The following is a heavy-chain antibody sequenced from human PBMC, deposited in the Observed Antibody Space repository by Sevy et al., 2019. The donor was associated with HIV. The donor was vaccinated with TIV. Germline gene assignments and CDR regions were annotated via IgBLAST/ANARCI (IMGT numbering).Heavy chain of an antibody. Sequence: ASVKVSCKASGYTFTDEYLHWVRQAPGQGLEWIGRIFPNSGVTKSAQRFRGRVTMTRDTSISTAYMELRGLRSDDTAVYYCARDAGGGTTNSGLDVWGQGTTVTVSS. CDR1: GYTFTDEY. V-gene: IGHV1-2*06. J-gene: IGHJ6*02. CDR3: ARDAGGGTTNSGLDV. D-gene: IGHD1-7*01. CDR2: IFPNSGVT.